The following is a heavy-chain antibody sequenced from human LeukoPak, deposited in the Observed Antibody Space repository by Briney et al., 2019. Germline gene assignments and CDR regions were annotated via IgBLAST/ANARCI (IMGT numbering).Heavy chain of an antibody. D-gene: IGHD2-15*01. CDR1: GFTFSSYG. CDR3: AREEAVGGSAFEGYYYYGMDV. Sequence: GRSLRLSCAASGFTFSSYGMHWVRQAPGKGLEWVAVISYDGSNKYYADSVKGRFTISRDNSKNTLYLQMNSLRAEDTAVYYCAREEAVGGSAFEGYYYYGMDVWGPGTTVTVSS. J-gene: IGHJ6*02. V-gene: IGHV3-30*03. CDR2: ISYDGSNK.